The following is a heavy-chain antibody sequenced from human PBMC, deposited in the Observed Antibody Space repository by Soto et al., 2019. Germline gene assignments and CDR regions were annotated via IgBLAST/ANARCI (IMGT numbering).Heavy chain of an antibody. CDR3: ARTYYDFWSGYSAFDI. CDR2: IYYSGST. CDR1: GGPISSYY. Sequence: PSETLSLTCTVSGGPISSYYWSWIRQPPGKGLEWIGYIYYSGSTNYNPSLKSRVTISVDTSKNQFSLKLSSVTAADTAVYYCARTYYDFWSGYSAFDIWGQGTMVTVSS. J-gene: IGHJ3*02. D-gene: IGHD3-3*01. V-gene: IGHV4-59*01.